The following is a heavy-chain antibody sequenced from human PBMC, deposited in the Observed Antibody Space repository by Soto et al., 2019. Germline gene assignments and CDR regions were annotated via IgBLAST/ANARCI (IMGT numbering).Heavy chain of an antibody. D-gene: IGHD6-13*01. V-gene: IGHV1-2*04. CDR1: GYSFTSYG. CDR3: ARSLIAAAGDYYYYGMDV. J-gene: IGHJ6*02. Sequence: ASVKVSCKASGYSFTSYGISWVRQAPGQGLEWMGWINPNSGTTNYAQKFQGWVTITRDTSTSTAYMELSRLRSDDTAVYYCARSLIAAAGDYYYYGMDVWGQGTTVTVSS. CDR2: INPNSGTT.